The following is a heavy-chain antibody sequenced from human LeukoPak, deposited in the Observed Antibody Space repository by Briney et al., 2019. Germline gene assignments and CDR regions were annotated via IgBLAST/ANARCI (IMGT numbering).Heavy chain of an antibody. J-gene: IGHJ6*03. V-gene: IGHV1-69*05. D-gene: IGHD3-16*01. CDR1: GGTFSSYA. CDR3: ARVGAPSKFPHPYYYYMDV. CDR2: IIPIFGTA. Sequence: SVKVSCKASGGTFSSYAISWVRQAPGQGLEWMGGIIPIFGTANYAQKFQGRLTITTDESTSTAYMEPSSLRSEDTAVYYCARVGAPSKFPHPYYYYMDVWGKGTTVTVSS.